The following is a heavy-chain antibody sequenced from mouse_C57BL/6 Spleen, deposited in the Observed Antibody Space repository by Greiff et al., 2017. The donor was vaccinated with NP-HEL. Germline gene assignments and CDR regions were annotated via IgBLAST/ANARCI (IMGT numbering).Heavy chain of an antibody. CDR3: ARHWDPYYFDY. Sequence: DVMLVESGGDLVKPGGSLKLSCAASGFTFSSYGMSWVRQTPDKRLEWVATISSGGSYTYYPDSVKGRFTISRDNAKNTLYLQMSSLKSEDTAMYYCARHWDPYYFDYWGQGTTLTVSS. V-gene: IGHV5-6*02. D-gene: IGHD4-1*01. CDR1: GFTFSSYG. CDR2: ISSGGSYT. J-gene: IGHJ2*01.